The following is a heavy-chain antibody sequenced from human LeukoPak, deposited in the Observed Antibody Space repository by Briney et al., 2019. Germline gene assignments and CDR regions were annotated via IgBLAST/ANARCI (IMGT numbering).Heavy chain of an antibody. Sequence: SETLSLTCAVYDGSFSGYSWSWIRQTPGKGLEWIGEINHSGSTNFNPSLKSRVTISIDTSKTQFSLNLSSVTAADTAVYYCATIGFQHWSQGTLVTVSS. CDR2: INHSGST. J-gene: IGHJ1*01. CDR3: ATIGFQH. D-gene: IGHD5-24*01. V-gene: IGHV4-34*01. CDR1: DGSFSGYS.